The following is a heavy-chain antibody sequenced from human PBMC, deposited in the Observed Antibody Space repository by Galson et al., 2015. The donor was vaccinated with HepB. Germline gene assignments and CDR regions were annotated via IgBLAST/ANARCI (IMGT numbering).Heavy chain of an antibody. V-gene: IGHV3-23*01. CDR2: ITGSGDTT. CDR1: GFRFSDYG. CDR3: ARGGFCAGSSCYQGVY. J-gene: IGHJ4*02. D-gene: IGHD2-15*01. Sequence: SLRLSCATSGFRFSDYGTSWVRQAPGKGLEWVSAITGSGDTTYHADSVMGRFTISRDNSKSILYMQMNSLRVEDTALYYCARGGFCAGSSCYQGVYWGQGTLVSVSS.